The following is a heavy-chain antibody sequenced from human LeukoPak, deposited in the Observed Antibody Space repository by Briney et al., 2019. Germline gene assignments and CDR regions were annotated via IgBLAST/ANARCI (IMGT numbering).Heavy chain of an antibody. Sequence: PGGSPRLSCVASGFTFNNYAMHWVRQAPGKGLEWVAVISYDGNNKYYADSVKGRFTITRGNSKNTLYLQMNSLRAEDTAVYYCAKYGAREPIAAAGTVDYWGQGTLVTVSS. CDR2: ISYDGNNK. CDR3: AKYGAREPIAAAGTVDY. V-gene: IGHV3-30-3*02. CDR1: GFTFNNYA. D-gene: IGHD6-13*01. J-gene: IGHJ4*02.